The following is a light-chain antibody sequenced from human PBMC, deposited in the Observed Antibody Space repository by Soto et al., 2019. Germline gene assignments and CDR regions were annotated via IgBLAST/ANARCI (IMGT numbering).Light chain of an antibody. CDR1: QSVSSY. Sequence: EIVLTQAPATLSLSPGERATLSCRASQSVSSYLAWYQQKPGQAPRLXXYDASNRATGIPARFSGSGSGTDFTLPINSLEPEDSAAYYGQQRSNWPSITFGQGTRLEIK. CDR2: DAS. V-gene: IGKV3-11*01. CDR3: QQRSNWPSIT. J-gene: IGKJ5*01.